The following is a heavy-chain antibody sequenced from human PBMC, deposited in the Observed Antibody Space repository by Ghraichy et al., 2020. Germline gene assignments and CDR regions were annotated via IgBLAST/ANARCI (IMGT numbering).Heavy chain of an antibody. Sequence: GSLSLTCAVYGGSFSGYYWSWIRQPPGKGLEWIGEINHSGSTNYNPSLKSRVTISVDTSKNQFSLKLSSVTAADTAVYYCARGPKYAGYWGQGTLVTVSS. V-gene: IGHV4-34*01. CDR1: GGSFSGYY. CDR3: ARGPKYAGY. D-gene: IGHD2-8*01. J-gene: IGHJ4*02. CDR2: INHSGST.